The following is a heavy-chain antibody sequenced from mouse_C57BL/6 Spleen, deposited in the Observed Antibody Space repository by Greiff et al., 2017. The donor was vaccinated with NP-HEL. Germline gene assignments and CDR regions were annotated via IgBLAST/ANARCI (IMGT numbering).Heavy chain of an antibody. CDR2: IHPNSGST. J-gene: IGHJ1*03. CDR3: AREDYDGSSYRYFDV. CDR1: GYTFTSYW. Sequence: VQLQQPGAELVKPGASVKLSCKASGYTFTSYWMHWVKQRPGQGLEWIGMIHPNSGSTNYNEKFKSKATLTVDKSSSTAYMQLSSLTSEDSAVYYCAREDYDGSSYRYFDVWGTGTTVTVSS. V-gene: IGHV1-64*01. D-gene: IGHD1-1*01.